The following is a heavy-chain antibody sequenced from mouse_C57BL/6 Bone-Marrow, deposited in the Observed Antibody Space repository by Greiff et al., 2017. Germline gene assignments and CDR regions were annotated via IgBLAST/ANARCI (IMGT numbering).Heavy chain of an antibody. CDR3: ARRDYYGSRYWYFDV. V-gene: IGHV1-4*01. J-gene: IGHJ1*03. Sequence: VQLVESGAELARPGASVKMSCKASGYTFTSYTMHWVKQRPGQGLGWIGYINPSSGYTKYNQKFKDKATLTADKSSSTAYMQLSSLTSEDSAVYYGARRDYYGSRYWYFDVWGTGTTVTVSS. CDR1: GYTFTSYT. CDR2: INPSSGYT. D-gene: IGHD1-1*01.